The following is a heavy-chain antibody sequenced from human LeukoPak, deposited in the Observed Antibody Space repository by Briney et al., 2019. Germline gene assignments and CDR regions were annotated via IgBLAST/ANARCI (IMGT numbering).Heavy chain of an antibody. V-gene: IGHV3-30*02. CDR2: IRYDGSNK. CDR3: AKDFLRITTTVVVIPTFFDY. CDR1: GFTFSSYG. J-gene: IGHJ4*02. D-gene: IGHD3-22*01. Sequence: GGSLRLSCAASGFTFSSYGMHWVRQAPGKGLEWVAFIRYDGSNKYYADSVKGRFTISRDNSKNTLYLQMNSLRAEDTAVYYCAKDFLRITTTVVVIPTFFDYWGQGTLVTVSS.